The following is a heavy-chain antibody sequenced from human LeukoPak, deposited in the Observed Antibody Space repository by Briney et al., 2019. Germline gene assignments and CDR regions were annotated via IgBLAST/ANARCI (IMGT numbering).Heavy chain of an antibody. D-gene: IGHD3-9*01. CDR1: GFTFSSYG. CDR3: ARPVYDILTGYYFDAFDI. V-gene: IGHV3-33*01. Sequence: AGRSLRLSCAASGFTFSSYGMHWVRQAPGKGLEWVALIWYDGSNKYYADSVKGRFTISRDNSKNTLYLQMNSLRAEDTAVYYCARPVYDILTGYYFDAFDIWGQGTMVTVSS. J-gene: IGHJ3*02. CDR2: IWYDGSNK.